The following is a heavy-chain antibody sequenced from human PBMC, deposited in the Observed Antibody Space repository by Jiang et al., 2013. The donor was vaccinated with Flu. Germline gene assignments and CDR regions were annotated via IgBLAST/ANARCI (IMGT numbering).Heavy chain of an antibody. CDR2: MSPRTGHT. Sequence: SGAEVKKPGASVRVSCKASGYTFTSYDFNWVRQAAGQGLEWMGWMSPRTGHTGCAQKFQGRVTMTRDTSTSTAYMELSSLNSEDTAVYFCARGLWITEAGNGFDTWGQGTLVTVSS. D-gene: IGHD6-13*01. J-gene: IGHJ5*02. V-gene: IGHV1-8*01. CDR1: GYTFTSYD. CDR3: ARGLWITEAGNGFDT.